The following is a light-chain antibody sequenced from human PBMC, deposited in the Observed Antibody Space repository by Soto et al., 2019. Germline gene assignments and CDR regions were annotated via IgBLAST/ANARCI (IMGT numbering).Light chain of an antibody. CDR3: QQYERYPMT. V-gene: IGKV1-5*03. J-gene: IGKJ4*01. Sequence: DSQMTQFPSTLSASVGDRVTITCRASQSISPWLAWYQQKPGKAPKILISKASTLQRGVPPRFSGSGSGTECPLTISSLQRDDFATYYCQQYERYPMTFGGGTKVEI. CDR1: QSISPW. CDR2: KAS.